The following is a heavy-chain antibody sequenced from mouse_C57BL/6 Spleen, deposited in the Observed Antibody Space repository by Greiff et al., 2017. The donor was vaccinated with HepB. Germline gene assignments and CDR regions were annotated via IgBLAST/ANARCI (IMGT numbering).Heavy chain of an antibody. Sequence: QVQLQQPGAELVKPGASVKLSCKASGYTFTSYWMHWVKQRPGQGLEWIGMIHPNSGSTNYNEKFKSKATLTVDKSSSTAYMQLSSLTSEDSAVYYWARITKVPYYCDYWGQGTTLTVSS. J-gene: IGHJ2*01. CDR2: IHPNSGST. V-gene: IGHV1-64*01. CDR1: GYTFTSYW. D-gene: IGHD1-1*01. CDR3: ARITKVPYYCDY.